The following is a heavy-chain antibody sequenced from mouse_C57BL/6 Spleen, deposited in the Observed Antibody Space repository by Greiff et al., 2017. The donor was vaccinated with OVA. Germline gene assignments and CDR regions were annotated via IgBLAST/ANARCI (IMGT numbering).Heavy chain of an antibody. CDR3: ARDSSGYGFAY. J-gene: IGHJ3*01. D-gene: IGHD3-2*02. Sequence: EVHLVESGGGLVKPGGSLKLSCAASGFTFSSYAMSWVRQTPEKRLEWVATISDGGSYTYYPDNVKGRFTISRDNAKNNLYLQMRHLKSEDTAMYYCARDSSGYGFAYWGQGPLVTVSA. CDR2: ISDGGSYT. V-gene: IGHV5-4*01. CDR1: GFTFSSYA.